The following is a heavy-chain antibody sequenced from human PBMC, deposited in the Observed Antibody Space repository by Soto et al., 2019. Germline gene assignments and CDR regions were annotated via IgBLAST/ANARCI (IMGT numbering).Heavy chain of an antibody. D-gene: IGHD3-3*01. CDR1: GFSLSTSGVG. CDR2: IYWDNDK. Sequence: SGPTLVNPTQTLTLTCTFSGFSLSTSGVGVGWIRQPPGKALEWLALIYWDNDKRHSPSLKSRLTITKDTSKNQVVLTVTNMDPLDTATYYCSHFTTLYGLGVWGQGTTVTVSS. J-gene: IGHJ6*02. V-gene: IGHV2-5*02. CDR3: SHFTTLYGLGV.